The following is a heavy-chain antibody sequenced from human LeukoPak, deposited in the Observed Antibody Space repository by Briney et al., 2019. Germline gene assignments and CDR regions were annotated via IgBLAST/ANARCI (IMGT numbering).Heavy chain of an antibody. CDR2: ISYDGSNK. V-gene: IGHV3-30*18. CDR1: GFTFSSYG. D-gene: IGHD6-19*01. Sequence: PGRSLRLSCAASGFTFSSYGMHWVSQARGKGLEWVAVISYDGSNKYYADSVKGRFTISRDNSKNTLYLQMNSLRAEDTAVYYCAKDGSGWYYGTDYWGQGTLVTVSS. J-gene: IGHJ4*02. CDR3: AKDGSGWYYGTDY.